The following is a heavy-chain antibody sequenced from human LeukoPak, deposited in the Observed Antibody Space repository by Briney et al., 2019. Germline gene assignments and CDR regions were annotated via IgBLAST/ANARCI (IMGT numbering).Heavy chain of an antibody. J-gene: IGHJ4*02. CDR3: ARNSSGRYFDY. V-gene: IGHV4-38-2*01. CDR2: IYYSGST. D-gene: IGHD6-19*01. CDR1: HYSISSGDY. Sequence: ASETLSLTCVVFHYSISSGDYWGWIRQPPGKGPEWIGSIYYSGSTHYNPSLKSRVIMSVDTSKNQFSLKLRSVTAADTALYYCARNSSGRYFDYWGQGTLVTVSS.